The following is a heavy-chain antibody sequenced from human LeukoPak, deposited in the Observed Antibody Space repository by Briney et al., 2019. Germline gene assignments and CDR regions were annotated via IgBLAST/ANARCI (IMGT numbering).Heavy chain of an antibody. CDR2: IHYTGSS. V-gene: IGHV4-59*01. Sequence: PSETLSLTCTVSGGSISSNYWSWIRQPPGKGLEGIGYIHYTGSSTYNPSLKSRVTISVDTPKDQFSLKLSSVTAADTAVYHCARGGSGSPLAYWGQGTLVTVSS. CDR1: GGSISSNY. J-gene: IGHJ4*02. D-gene: IGHD1-26*01. CDR3: ARGGSGSPLAY.